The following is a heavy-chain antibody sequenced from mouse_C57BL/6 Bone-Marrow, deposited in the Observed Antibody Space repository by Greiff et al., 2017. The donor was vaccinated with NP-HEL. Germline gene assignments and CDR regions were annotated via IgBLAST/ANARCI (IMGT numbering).Heavy chain of an antibody. V-gene: IGHV5-4*03. Sequence: EVMLVESGGGLVKPGGSLKLSCAASGFTFSSYAMSWVRQTPEKRLEWVATISDGGSYTYYPDNVKGRFTISRDNAKNNLYLQMSHLKSEDTAMYYCAITTVVAPYWYFDVWGTGTTVTVSS. CDR3: AITTVVAPYWYFDV. D-gene: IGHD1-1*01. CDR1: GFTFSSYA. CDR2: ISDGGSYT. J-gene: IGHJ1*03.